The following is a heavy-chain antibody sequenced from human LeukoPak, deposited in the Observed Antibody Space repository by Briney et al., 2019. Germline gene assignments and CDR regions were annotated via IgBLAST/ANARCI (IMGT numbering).Heavy chain of an antibody. CDR3: ARGGHGDYYYYGMDV. J-gene: IGHJ6*04. CDR2: IGTAGDP. Sequence: GGSLRLSCAASGFTFSSYDMHWVRQATGKGPEWVSAIGTAGDPYYPGSVKGRFTISRENAKNSLYLQMNSLRAGDTAVYYCARGGHGDYYYYGMDVWGKGTTVTVSS. D-gene: IGHD4-17*01. CDR1: GFTFSSYD. V-gene: IGHV3-13*05.